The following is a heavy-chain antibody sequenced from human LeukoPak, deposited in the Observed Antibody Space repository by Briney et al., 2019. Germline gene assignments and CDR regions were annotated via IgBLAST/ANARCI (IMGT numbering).Heavy chain of an antibody. Sequence: PGGSLRLSCAASGFTFSSYWMSWVRQAPGKGLEWVANIKQDGSEKYYVDSVKGRSTISRDNAKNSLYLQMNSLRAEDTAVYYCARTPIIYGSGTFYIDYWGQGTLVTVSS. CDR1: GFTFSSYW. V-gene: IGHV3-7*01. D-gene: IGHD3-10*01. J-gene: IGHJ4*02. CDR2: IKQDGSEK. CDR3: ARTPIIYGSGTFYIDY.